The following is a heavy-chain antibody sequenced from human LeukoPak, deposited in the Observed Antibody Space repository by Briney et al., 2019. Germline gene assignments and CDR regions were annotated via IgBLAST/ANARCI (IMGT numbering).Heavy chain of an antibody. CDR3: ARVDYFGSGSHSGYYYYGMDV. Sequence: PSQTLSLTCAVSGGSISSGGYSWSWLRQPPGKAPEWIGYMHHSGSPYYNPSLKSRVTISEDRSKNQFSLKLSSVTAADTAVYYCARVDYFGSGSHSGYYYYGMDVWGQGTTVTVSS. J-gene: IGHJ6*01. CDR2: MHHSGSP. V-gene: IGHV4-30-2*01. D-gene: IGHD3-10*01. CDR1: GGSISSGGYS.